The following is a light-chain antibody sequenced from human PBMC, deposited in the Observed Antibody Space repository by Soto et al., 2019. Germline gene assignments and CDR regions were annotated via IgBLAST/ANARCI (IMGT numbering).Light chain of an antibody. CDR2: DVS. J-gene: IGLJ2*01. CDR1: SSDVGAYYH. CDR3: SSYTSSTTVV. Sequence: QSALTQPASVSGSPGQSITISCTGTSSDVGAYYHVSWYQHHPGKAPKLMIYDVSNRPSGVSNRFSGSKSGNTASLTISGLQTEDEADYYCSSYTSSTTVVFGGGTTLTVL. V-gene: IGLV2-14*03.